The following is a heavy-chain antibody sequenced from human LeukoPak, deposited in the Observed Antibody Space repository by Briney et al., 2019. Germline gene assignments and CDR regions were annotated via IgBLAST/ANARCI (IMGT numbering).Heavy chain of an antibody. D-gene: IGHD2-15*01. CDR1: GYSFVGYG. J-gene: IGHJ4*02. CDR3: ARGGCSGGSCRRGADY. Sequence: ASVKVSCKASGYSFVGYGITWVRQAPGQGLEWMGWFNPENGNTNYAQKVQGRVTMTTDTSTSTAYMELRSLRSDDTAVYYCARGGCSGGSCRRGADYWGQGTLVTVSS. V-gene: IGHV1-18*01. CDR2: FNPENGNT.